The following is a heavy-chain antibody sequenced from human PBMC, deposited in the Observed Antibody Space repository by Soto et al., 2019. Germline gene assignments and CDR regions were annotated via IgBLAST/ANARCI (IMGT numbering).Heavy chain of an antibody. V-gene: IGHV3-23*01. CDR3: AKRPASIITFDY. CDR1: GFTFSNYA. J-gene: IGHJ4*02. D-gene: IGHD2-2*01. Sequence: EVQLLDSGGGLVQPGGSLRLSCAASGFTFSNYAMSWVRQAPGKGLEWVSTIGGNGGSTYYADSVKGWFTISRDNSKNMLFLQINSLRDDDSAVYYCAKRPASIITFDYWGQGTPVTVSS. CDR2: IGGNGGST.